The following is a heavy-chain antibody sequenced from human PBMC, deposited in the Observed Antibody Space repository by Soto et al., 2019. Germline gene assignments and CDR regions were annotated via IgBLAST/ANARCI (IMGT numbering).Heavy chain of an antibody. J-gene: IGHJ5*02. D-gene: IGHD5-12*01. CDR2: INHGGST. V-gene: IGHV4-34*01. Sequence: WIWIRQSPGKGLEWIGEINHGGSTNYNPSLKSRVTISIDTSKNQFSLKLTSVTAADTSVYYCARMDIVTTNWFDPWGQGTLVTVSS. CDR3: ARMDIVTTNWFDP.